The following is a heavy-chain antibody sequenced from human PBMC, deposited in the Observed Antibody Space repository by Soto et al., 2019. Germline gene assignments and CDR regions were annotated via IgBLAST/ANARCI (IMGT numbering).Heavy chain of an antibody. V-gene: IGHV3-30-3*01. Sequence: QLQLVESGGGVVLSGRSLRLSCAVSAASGYSFSNYAMDCARQAPGKGLEWGAVISYDGNTKYYADSVTGRFTISRDNSKSTLYLQMNSPRPDDTAVYYCARLSCRHYHDSRGPQLSVRCWGQGTMVSVSS. CDR1: GYSFSNYA. CDR3: ARLSCRHYHDSRGPQLSVRC. D-gene: IGHD3-22*01. J-gene: IGHJ4*02. CDR2: ISYDGNTK.